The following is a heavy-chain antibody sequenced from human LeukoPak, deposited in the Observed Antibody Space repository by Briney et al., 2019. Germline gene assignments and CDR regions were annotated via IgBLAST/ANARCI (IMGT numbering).Heavy chain of an antibody. CDR3: AKDGHGQQLVPTHFDY. Sequence: PGGSLRLSCAASGFTFSSYAMSWVRQAPGKGLEWVSAISGSGGSTYYADSVKGRFTISRDNSKNTLYLQMNSLRAEDTAVYYCAKDGHGQQLVPTHFDYWGQGTPVTVSS. CDR1: GFTFSSYA. J-gene: IGHJ4*02. V-gene: IGHV3-23*01. CDR2: ISGSGGST. D-gene: IGHD6-13*01.